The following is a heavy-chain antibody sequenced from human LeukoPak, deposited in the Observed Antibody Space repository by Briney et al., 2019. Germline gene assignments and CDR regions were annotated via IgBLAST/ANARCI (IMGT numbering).Heavy chain of an antibody. Sequence: GGSLRLSCTVSGLIFRNYAMTWVRQAPRKGLEWVSTISGDGTETFYADSVKGRLTISRDNSKNTHYLQMSSLRAEDTGIYYCAKGGHYSFFDYWGQGTLVTVSS. V-gene: IGHV3-23*01. CDR2: ISGDGTET. CDR1: GLIFRNYA. J-gene: IGHJ4*02. D-gene: IGHD4-11*01. CDR3: AKGGHYSFFDY.